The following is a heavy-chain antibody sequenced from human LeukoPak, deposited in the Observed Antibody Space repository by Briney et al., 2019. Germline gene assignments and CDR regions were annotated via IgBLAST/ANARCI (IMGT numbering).Heavy chain of an antibody. J-gene: IGHJ4*01. V-gene: IGHV3-48*01. CDR1: GFTFSSYS. CDR3: ARDQEQWLGGYFDY. CDR2: ISSSSSTI. Sequence: QPGGSLRLSCAASGFTFSSYSMNWVRQASGKGLEWVSYISSSSSTIYYADSVKGRFTISRDNAKNSLYLQMNSLRAEDTAVYYCARDQEQWLGGYFDYWGQGTLVTVS. D-gene: IGHD6-19*01.